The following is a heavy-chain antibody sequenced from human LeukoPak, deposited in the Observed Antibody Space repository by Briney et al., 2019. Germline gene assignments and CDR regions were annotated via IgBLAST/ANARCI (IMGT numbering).Heavy chain of an antibody. Sequence: ASVKVSCKASGYTFTANHMHWVRQAPGQGLEWMGWINPNSGVTNYARKFQGRVTMTRDTSISTAYMELSRLRSDDTAVYYCARGGPLLWFGELLRDPWGQGTLVTVSS. V-gene: IGHV1-2*02. CDR2: INPNSGVT. D-gene: IGHD3-10*01. CDR3: ARGGPLLWFGELLRDP. J-gene: IGHJ5*02. CDR1: GYTFTANH.